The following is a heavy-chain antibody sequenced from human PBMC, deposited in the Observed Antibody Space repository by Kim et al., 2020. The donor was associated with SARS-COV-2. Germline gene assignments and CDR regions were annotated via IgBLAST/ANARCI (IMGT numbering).Heavy chain of an antibody. Sequence: ASVKVSCKASGYTFTSYGISWVRQAPGQGLEWMGWISAYNGNTNYAQKLQGRVTMTTDTSTSTAYMELRSLRSDDTAVYYCARDGTVRGVITYYYGMDVWGQGTTVTVSS. V-gene: IGHV1-18*01. D-gene: IGHD3-10*01. J-gene: IGHJ6*02. CDR2: ISAYNGNT. CDR3: ARDGTVRGVITYYYGMDV. CDR1: GYTFTSYG.